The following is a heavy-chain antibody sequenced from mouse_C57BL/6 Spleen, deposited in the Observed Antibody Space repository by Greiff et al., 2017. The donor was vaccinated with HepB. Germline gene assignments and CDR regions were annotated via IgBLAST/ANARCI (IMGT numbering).Heavy chain of an antibody. CDR1: GYTFTSYT. V-gene: IGHV1-4*01. CDR3: TRRGAGSCYYFDY. CDR2: INPSSGYT. J-gene: IGHJ2*01. D-gene: IGHD1-1*01. Sequence: QVQLQQSGAELARPGASVKMSCKASGYTFTSYTMHWVKQRPGQGLEWIGYINPSSGYTKYNQKFKDKATLTAYKSSSTAYMQLSSLTSEDSAVYYCTRRGAGSCYYFDYWGQGTTLTVSS.